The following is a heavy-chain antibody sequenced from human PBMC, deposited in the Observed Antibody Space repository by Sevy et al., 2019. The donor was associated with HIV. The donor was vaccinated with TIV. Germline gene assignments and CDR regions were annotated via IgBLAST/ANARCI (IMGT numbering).Heavy chain of an antibody. CDR3: AKQYSGYGFGGFDY. D-gene: IGHD5-12*01. Sequence: SLKISCAVSGFSFDSYGMTWVRQAPGKGLEWVSGISWNSGSIGYADSVKGRFTISRDNAKNSLYLQMNSLRAEDTALYYCAKQYSGYGFGGFDYWGQGTLVTVSS. V-gene: IGHV3-9*01. CDR2: ISWNSGSI. CDR1: GFSFDSYG. J-gene: IGHJ4*02.